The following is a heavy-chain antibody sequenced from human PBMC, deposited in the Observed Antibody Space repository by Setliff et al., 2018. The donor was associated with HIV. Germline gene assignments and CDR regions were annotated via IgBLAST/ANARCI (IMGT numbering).Heavy chain of an antibody. V-gene: IGHV5-51*01. CDR1: GYSFTNYW. J-gene: IGHJ6*03. CDR2: IFPGDSDT. D-gene: IGHD2-2*01. CDR3: ARQPGRAAMGRENYYYYYMDV. Sequence: PGESLTISCTGSGYSFTNYWIGWVRQMPGKGLEWMGIIFPGDSDTRYSPSFQGQVTISADTSISTAYLQWRSLKASDTAMYYCARQPGRAAMGRENYYYYYMDVWGKGTKVTVSS.